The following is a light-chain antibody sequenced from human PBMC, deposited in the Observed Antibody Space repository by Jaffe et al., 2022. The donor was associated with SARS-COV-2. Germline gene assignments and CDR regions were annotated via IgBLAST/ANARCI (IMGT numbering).Light chain of an antibody. CDR3: QHYNSWPRT. J-gene: IGKJ1*01. Sequence: EIVMTQSPATLSVSPGERATLSCRASESIGNNLAWYQQKPGQAPRLVVYGASTRPAGIAARFSGSGSGTEFTLTISSLQSEDSAVYHCQHYNSWPRTFGQGTKVEIK. V-gene: IGKV3-15*01. CDR2: GAS. CDR1: ESIGNN.